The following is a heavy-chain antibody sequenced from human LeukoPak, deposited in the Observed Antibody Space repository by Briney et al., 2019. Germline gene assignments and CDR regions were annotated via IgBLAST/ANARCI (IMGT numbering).Heavy chain of an antibody. V-gene: IGHV4-4*07. CDR3: ARGRYGSGTYYNAYFDS. CDR1: GGSISDYY. CDR2: IYTTGTT. D-gene: IGHD3-10*01. Sequence: SETLSLTCSVSGGSISDYYWSWIRQPAGKGLEWIGRIYTTGTTNYNPSLKGRVTMSVDTSENQFPLKLSSVTAADTAVYYCARGRYGSGTYYNAYFDSWGQGTLVTVSS. J-gene: IGHJ4*02.